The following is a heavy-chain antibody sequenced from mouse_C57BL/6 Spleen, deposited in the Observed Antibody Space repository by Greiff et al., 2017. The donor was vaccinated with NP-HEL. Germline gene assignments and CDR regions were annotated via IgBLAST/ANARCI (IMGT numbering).Heavy chain of an antibody. CDR1: GYTFTSYW. CDR2: INPSSGYT. D-gene: IGHD2-1*01. CDR3: ARSAGNYDCDY. V-gene: IGHV1-7*01. J-gene: IGHJ2*01. Sequence: QVQLKESGAELAKPGASVKLSCKASGYTFTSYWMHWVKQRPGQGLEWIGYINPSSGYTKYNQKFKDKATLTADKSSSTAYMQLSSLTDEDSADYYCARSAGNYDCDYWGQGTTLTVAS.